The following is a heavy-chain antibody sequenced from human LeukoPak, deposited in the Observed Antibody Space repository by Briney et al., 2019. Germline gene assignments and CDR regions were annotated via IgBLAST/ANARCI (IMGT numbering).Heavy chain of an antibody. J-gene: IGHJ4*02. Sequence: TGGSLRLSCAASGFTFSSYGMHWVRQAPGKGLEWVAVISYDGSNKYYADSVKGRFTISRDNSKNTLYLQMNSLRAEDTAVYYCAKDLGVGVTNPDYWGQGTLVTVSS. CDR1: GFTFSSYG. CDR2: ISYDGSNK. D-gene: IGHD1-26*01. V-gene: IGHV3-30*18. CDR3: AKDLGVGVTNPDY.